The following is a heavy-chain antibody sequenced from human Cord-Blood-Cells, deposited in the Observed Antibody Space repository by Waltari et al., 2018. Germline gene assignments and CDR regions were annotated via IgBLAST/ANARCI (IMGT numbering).Heavy chain of an antibody. Sequence: QVQLVQVGAEVKKPGASVKVSCKSSGYTFTAYYLHWVRQAPGQGLEWMGRINPNSGSTNYAQKFQGRVTMTRDTSISTAYMELSRLRSDDTAVYYCARDRYDFWSGYDAFDIWGQGTMVTVSS. D-gene: IGHD3-3*01. CDR3: ARDRYDFWSGYDAFDI. V-gene: IGHV1-2*06. CDR2: INPNSGST. CDR1: GYTFTAYY. J-gene: IGHJ3*02.